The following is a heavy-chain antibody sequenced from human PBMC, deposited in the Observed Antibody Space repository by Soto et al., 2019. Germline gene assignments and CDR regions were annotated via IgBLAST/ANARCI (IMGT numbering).Heavy chain of an antibody. V-gene: IGHV3-33*01. J-gene: IGHJ4*02. CDR3: AAGEPLNY. Sequence: PGGSLRLSCAASGFTFSNYGMHWVRQAPGKGLEWVAIIWYDGSNKYYADSVKGRFTISRDNSKNTVYLQMNCLRAEDTAMYYCAAGEPLNYRGQGTLVTVS. CDR1: GFTFSNYG. CDR2: IWYDGSNK. D-gene: IGHD3-10*01.